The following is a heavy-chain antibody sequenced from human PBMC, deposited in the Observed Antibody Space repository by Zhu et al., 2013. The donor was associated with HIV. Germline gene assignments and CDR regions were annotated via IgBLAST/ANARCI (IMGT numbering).Heavy chain of an antibody. D-gene: IGHD6-13*01. J-gene: IGHJ3*02. CDR2: IYYSGST. CDR1: GGSVSSGSYY. V-gene: IGHV4-61*01. CDR3: ARDIAAAGTKDAFDI. Sequence: QVQLQESGPGLVKPSETLSLTCTVSGGSVSSGSYYWSWIRQPPGKGLEWIGYIYYSGSTNYNPSLKSRVTISVDKSKNQFSLKLSSVTAADTAVYYCARDIAAAGTKDAFDIWGQGTMVTVSS.